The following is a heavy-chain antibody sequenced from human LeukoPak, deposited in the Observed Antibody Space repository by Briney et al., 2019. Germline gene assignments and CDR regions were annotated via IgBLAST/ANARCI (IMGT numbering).Heavy chain of an antibody. CDR1: GGSISSSSYY. V-gene: IGHV4-39*07. CDR2: IYYSGST. Sequence: SETLSLTCTVSGGSISSSSYYWGWIRQPPGKGLEWIGSIYYSGSTYYNPPLKSRVTISVDTSKNQFSLKLSSVTAADTAVYYCARHGLLWFGEPTLFDYWGQGTLVTVSS. CDR3: ARHGLLWFGEPTLFDY. D-gene: IGHD3-10*01. J-gene: IGHJ4*02.